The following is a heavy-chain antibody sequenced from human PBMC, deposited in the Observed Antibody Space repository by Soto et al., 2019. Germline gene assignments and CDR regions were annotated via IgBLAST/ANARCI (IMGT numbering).Heavy chain of an antibody. CDR2: INPSSGST. D-gene: IGHD2-2*01. CDR1: GYTYTSYY. J-gene: IGHJ3*02. V-gene: IGHV1-46*03. Sequence: ASVKVSCKASGYTYTSYYMHWVRQAPGQGIERMGIINPSSGSTSSAQKFQGRVTMTRDTSTSTVYMELSSLRSEDTAVYYCARGGQLPHNDAFDIWGQGTMVTVSS. CDR3: ARGGQLPHNDAFDI.